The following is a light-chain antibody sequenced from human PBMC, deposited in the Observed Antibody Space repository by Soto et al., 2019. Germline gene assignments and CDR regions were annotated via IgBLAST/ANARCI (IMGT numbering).Light chain of an antibody. Sequence: EIVMTQSPATLSVSPGERATLSCRASQSVSSNLAWYQQKPGQAPRLHIYGASTRATGIPARFSGSGSGTEFTLPISSLQSEDFAVYYCQQYNNWPAGTFGQGTKVEIK. V-gene: IGKV3-15*01. CDR2: GAS. CDR3: QQYNNWPAGT. CDR1: QSVSSN. J-gene: IGKJ1*01.